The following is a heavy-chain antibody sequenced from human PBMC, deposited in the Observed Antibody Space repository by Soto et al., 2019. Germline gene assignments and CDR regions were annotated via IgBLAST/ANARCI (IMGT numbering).Heavy chain of an antibody. CDR2: IYYSGST. CDR3: ARRVSGYCSSTSCYGPYFDY. CDR1: GGSISSYY. D-gene: IGHD2-2*01. J-gene: IGHJ4*02. V-gene: IGHV4-59*01. Sequence: PSETLSLTCTVSGGSISSYYWSWIRQPPGKGLEWIGYIYYSGSTNYNPSHKSRVTISVDTSKNQFSQKLSSVTAADTAEYYCARRVSGYCSSTSCYGPYFDYWGQGTLVTVSS.